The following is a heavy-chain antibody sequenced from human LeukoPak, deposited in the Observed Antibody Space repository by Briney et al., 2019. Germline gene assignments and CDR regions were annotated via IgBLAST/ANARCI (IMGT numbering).Heavy chain of an antibody. CDR2: MYQDGSEK. CDR3: ASWGSSSWYAGDAFDI. J-gene: IGHJ3*02. CDR1: GFIFSSYW. V-gene: IGHV3-7*01. D-gene: IGHD6-13*01. Sequence: GGSLRLSCAASGFIFSSYWVNWVRQAPGKGLEWVANMYQDGSEKYYVDSVKGRFTISRDNAKNSLYLQMNSLRAEDTAVYYCASWGSSSWYAGDAFDIWGQGTMVTVSS.